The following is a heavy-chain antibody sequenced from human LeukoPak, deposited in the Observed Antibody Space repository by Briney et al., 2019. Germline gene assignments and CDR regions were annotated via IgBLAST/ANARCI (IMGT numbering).Heavy chain of an antibody. Sequence: PGRSLRLSCAASGFTFSSYGTHWVRQAPGKGLEWVALISNDGSKKYYADSVKGRFTISRDNSKNTLYLQMNSLRAEDTAVYYCAKPTPVVMASMAGSDYWGQGTLVTVSS. CDR1: GFTFSSYG. CDR3: AKPTPVVMASMAGSDY. J-gene: IGHJ4*02. CDR2: ISNDGSKK. D-gene: IGHD2-8*01. V-gene: IGHV3-30*18.